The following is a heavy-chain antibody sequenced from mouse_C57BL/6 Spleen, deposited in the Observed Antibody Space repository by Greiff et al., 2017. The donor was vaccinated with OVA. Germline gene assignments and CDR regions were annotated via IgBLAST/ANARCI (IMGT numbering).Heavy chain of an antibody. V-gene: IGHV1-18*01. J-gene: IGHJ3*01. CDR1: GYTFTDYN. Sequence: EVQLQQSGPELVKPGASVKIPCKASGYTFTDYNMDWVKQSHGKSLEWIGDINPNNGCTIYNQKFKGKATLTVDKSSSTAYMELRSLTSEDTAVYYCARGDGWFAYWGQGTLVTVSA. CDR2: INPNNGCT. CDR3: ARGDGWFAY. D-gene: IGHD1-1*01.